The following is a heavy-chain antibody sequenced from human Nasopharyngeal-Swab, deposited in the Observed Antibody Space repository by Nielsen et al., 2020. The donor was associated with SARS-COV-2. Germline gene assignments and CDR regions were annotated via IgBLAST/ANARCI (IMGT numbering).Heavy chain of an antibody. V-gene: IGHV4-59*08. J-gene: IGHJ4*02. Sequence: SETLSLTCTVSGGSMSNFHWSWIRLSPGKGLEWIGYVYDSGSTKYNPSLNRRVTISVDTSKTQFSLKLRSVTAADTAVYFCARRLGLRAPFDYWGQGTLVTVSS. CDR3: ARRLGLRAPFDY. CDR2: VYDSGST. CDR1: GGSMSNFH. D-gene: IGHD5/OR15-5a*01.